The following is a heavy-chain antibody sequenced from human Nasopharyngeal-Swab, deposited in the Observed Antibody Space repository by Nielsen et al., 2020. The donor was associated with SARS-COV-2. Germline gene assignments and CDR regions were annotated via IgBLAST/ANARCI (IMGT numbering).Heavy chain of an antibody. CDR1: GFMFGDYW. CDR2: IKQDGVET. D-gene: IGHD3-10*01. J-gene: IGHJ6*03. V-gene: IGHV3-7*01. Sequence: GESLKISCAASGFMFGDYWMSWVRQAPGKGLEWVANIKQDGVETHYVDSVKGRFTMSRDNAKTSLYLQMNSLRAEDTAMYYCARGQKGSGSYWSRSYFYMDVWGKGTTVTVSS. CDR3: ARGQKGSGSYWSRSYFYMDV.